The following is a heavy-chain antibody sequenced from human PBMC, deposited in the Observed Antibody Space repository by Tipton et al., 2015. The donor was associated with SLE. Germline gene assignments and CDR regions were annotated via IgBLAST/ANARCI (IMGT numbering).Heavy chain of an antibody. J-gene: IGHJ3*02. CDR3: AREYQGRFYVNGAFDI. Sequence: SLRLSCAASGFTFSNNWMTWVRQAPGKGLEWVAHIKQDGTEEFYVDSVRGRFFISRDNGKNSLYLQMNSLNADDTAVYYCAREYQGRFYVNGAFDIWGQGTMVTVSS. CDR2: IKQDGTEE. CDR1: GFTFSNNW. D-gene: IGHD3-10*01. V-gene: IGHV3-7*01.